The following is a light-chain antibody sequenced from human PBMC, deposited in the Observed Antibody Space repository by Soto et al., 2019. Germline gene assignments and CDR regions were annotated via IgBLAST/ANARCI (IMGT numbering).Light chain of an antibody. J-gene: IGLJ2*01. CDR3: QVWDSSSDLRV. CDR1: NIGSKS. V-gene: IGLV3-21*04. Sequence: VLTQPPSVSVAPGKTARITCGGNNIGSKSVHWYQQKPGQAPVLVIYYDSDRPSGIPERFSGSNSGNTATLTISRVEAGDEADYYCQVWDSSSDLRVFGGGTKLTVL. CDR2: YDS.